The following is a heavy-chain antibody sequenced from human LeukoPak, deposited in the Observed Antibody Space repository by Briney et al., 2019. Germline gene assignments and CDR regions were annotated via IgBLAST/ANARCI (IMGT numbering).Heavy chain of an antibody. CDR3: ARAPRSYYDFWSGYLGYYYYYMDV. J-gene: IGHJ6*03. V-gene: IGHV4-61*02. D-gene: IGHD3-3*01. Sequence: SQTLSLTCTVSGGSISSGSYYWSWIRQPAGKGLEWIGRIYTSGSTNYNPSLKSRVTMSVDTSKNQFSLKLSSVTAADTAVYYCARAPRSYYDFWSGYLGYYYYYMDVWGKGTTVTVPS. CDR2: IYTSGST. CDR1: GGSISSGSYY.